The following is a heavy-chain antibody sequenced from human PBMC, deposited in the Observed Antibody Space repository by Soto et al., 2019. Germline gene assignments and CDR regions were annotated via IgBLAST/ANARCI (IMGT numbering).Heavy chain of an antibody. CDR3: ATHTYDSSGYYKKNGDFDI. D-gene: IGHD3-22*01. CDR2: IYPGDSDT. CDR1: GYSFTSYW. Sequence: GESLKISCKGSGYSFTSYWIGWVRQMPGKGLEWMGIIYPGDSDTRYSPSFQGQVTISADKSISTAYLQWSSLKASDTAMYYCATHTYDSSGYYKKNGDFDIWGQGTMVSVSS. J-gene: IGHJ3*02. V-gene: IGHV5-51*01.